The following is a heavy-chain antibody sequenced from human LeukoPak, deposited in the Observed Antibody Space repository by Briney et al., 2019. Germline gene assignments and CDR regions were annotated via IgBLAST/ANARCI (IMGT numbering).Heavy chain of an antibody. CDR3: TRENAAFSPFGY. CDR1: GGSFSGYY. D-gene: IGHD6-25*01. Sequence: SETLSLTCAVYGGSFSGYYWNWIRQPPGKGLEWIGEINDSGSTNYNPFLKSRVSISVDTSKKQFSLKVNSVTAADTAVYYCTRENAAFSPFGYWGQGTLVTV. CDR2: INDSGST. V-gene: IGHV4-34*01. J-gene: IGHJ4*02.